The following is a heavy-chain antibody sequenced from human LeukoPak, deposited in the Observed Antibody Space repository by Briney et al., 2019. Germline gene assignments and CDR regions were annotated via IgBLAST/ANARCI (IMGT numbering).Heavy chain of an antibody. D-gene: IGHD3-10*01. CDR2: ISSSGDTT. CDR1: GSIGFIFSTYE. CDR3: TKESRGDGDAFDI. Sequence: GGSLRLSCAASGSIGFIFSTYEMNWVCQAPGKGLEWVSYISSSGDTTYYADSVKGRFAISRDSAKNSLYLQMNSLRAEDTAVYYCTKESRGDGDAFDIWGQGTMVTVSS. V-gene: IGHV3-48*03. J-gene: IGHJ3*02.